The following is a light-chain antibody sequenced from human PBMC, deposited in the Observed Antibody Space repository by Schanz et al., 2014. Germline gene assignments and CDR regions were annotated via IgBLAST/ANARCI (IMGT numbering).Light chain of an antibody. CDR3: QQRNNWLT. J-gene: IGKJ4*01. V-gene: IGKV3D-20*02. Sequence: EVVLTQSPGTLSLSPGERVTLSCRASQSVGSAFLAWYQQRPGQAPRLLIHYASARATGTPDRFSGSGSGTDFTLTISSLEPEDFAVYYCQQRNNWLTFGGGTKVEIK. CDR2: YAS. CDR1: QSVGSAF.